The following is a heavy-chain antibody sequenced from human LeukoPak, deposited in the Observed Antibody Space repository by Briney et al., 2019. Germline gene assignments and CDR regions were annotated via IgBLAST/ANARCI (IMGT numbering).Heavy chain of an antibody. V-gene: IGHV4-31*03. CDR2: IYYSGST. J-gene: IGHJ4*02. Sequence: SETLSLTCTVSGGSISSGGYYWSWIRQHPGKGLEWIGYIYYSGSTYYNPSLKSRVTISVDTSKNQFSLKLSSVTAADTAVYYCASSLVRGVIRGQLDYWGQGTLVTVSS. D-gene: IGHD3-10*01. CDR3: ASSLVRGVIRGQLDY. CDR1: GGSISSGGYY.